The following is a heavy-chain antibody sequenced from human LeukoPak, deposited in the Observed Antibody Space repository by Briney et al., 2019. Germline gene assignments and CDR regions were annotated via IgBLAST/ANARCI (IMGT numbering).Heavy chain of an antibody. V-gene: IGHV2-26*01. CDR1: GFSLSNARMG. D-gene: IGHD3-16*02. Sequence: SGPVLVKPPETLTLTCTVSGFSLSNARMGVSWIRQPPGKALEWLSHIFSNDEKSYSTSLKSRLTISKATSKSQVVLTMTNMDPVDTATYYCARGDYDYVWGSYRLYYFDYWGQGTLVTVSS. CDR2: IFSNDEK. J-gene: IGHJ4*02. CDR3: ARGDYDYVWGSYRLYYFDY.